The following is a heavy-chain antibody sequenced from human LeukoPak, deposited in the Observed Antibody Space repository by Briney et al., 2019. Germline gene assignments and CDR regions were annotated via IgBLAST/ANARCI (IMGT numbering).Heavy chain of an antibody. Sequence: ASETLSLTCAVYGGSFSGYYWSWIRQPPGKGLEWIGEINHSGSTNYNPSLKSRVTISVDTSKNQFSLKLSSVTAADTAVYYCARSSVAGRDWFDPWGQGTLVTVSS. V-gene: IGHV4-34*01. D-gene: IGHD6-19*01. J-gene: IGHJ5*02. CDR3: ARSSVAGRDWFDP. CDR1: GGSFSGYY. CDR2: INHSGST.